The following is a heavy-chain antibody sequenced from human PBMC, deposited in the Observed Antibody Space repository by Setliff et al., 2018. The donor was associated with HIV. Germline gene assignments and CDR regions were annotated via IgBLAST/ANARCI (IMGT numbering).Heavy chain of an antibody. V-gene: IGHV4-39*07. CDR1: GGSIRSTSYY. Sequence: SETLSLTCAVSGGSIRSTSYYWGWIRQPPGKGLEWIGSIYYSGSTYYNPSLKSRVTISVDLSKKQISLKLSSVTAADTAIYYCAIRSRLGGSSNYFDSWGQGALVTVPQ. D-gene: IGHD1-26*01. J-gene: IGHJ4*02. CDR2: IYYSGST. CDR3: AIRSRLGGSSNYFDS.